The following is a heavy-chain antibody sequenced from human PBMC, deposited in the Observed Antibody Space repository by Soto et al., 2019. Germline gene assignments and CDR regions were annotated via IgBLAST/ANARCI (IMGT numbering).Heavy chain of an antibody. J-gene: IGHJ4*02. CDR3: AAIPDSSGYYEDYFDY. V-gene: IGHV3-30*03. Sequence: GSLRLSCAASGFTFSSYGMHWVRQAPGKGLEWVAVISYDGSNKYYADSVKGRFTISRDNSKNTLYLQMNSLRAEDTAVYYCAAIPDSSGYYEDYFDYWGQGTLVTVSS. CDR1: GFTFSSYG. D-gene: IGHD3-22*01. CDR2: ISYDGSNK.